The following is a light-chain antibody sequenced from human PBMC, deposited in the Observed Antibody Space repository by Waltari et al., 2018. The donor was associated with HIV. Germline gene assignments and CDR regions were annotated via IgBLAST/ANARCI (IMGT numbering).Light chain of an antibody. V-gene: IGLV10-54*02. J-gene: IGLJ3*02. CDR3: STVDRSLGAWV. CDR1: NNNVGHQG. CDR2: RNN. Sequence: QAGLTQPPSVSADLRQTATLTCTGNNNNVGHQGATWLQQHQGHPPKLLSDRNNNQPSGISEGFCASRSGTTASLKVTGLQPEDEADYYCSTVDRSLGAWVFGGGTKLTVL.